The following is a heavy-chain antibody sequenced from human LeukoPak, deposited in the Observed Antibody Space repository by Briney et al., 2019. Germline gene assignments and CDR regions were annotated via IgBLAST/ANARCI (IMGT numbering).Heavy chain of an antibody. CDR2: ISAYNGNT. D-gene: IGHD3-10*01. CDR3: ARVDGSGSYWRGWFDP. Sequence: ASVKVSCKASGYTFTGYYMHWVRQAPGQGLEWMGWISAYNGNTNYAQKLQGRVTMTTDTSTSTAYMELRSLRSDDTAVYYCARVDGSGSYWRGWFDPWGQGTLVTVSS. V-gene: IGHV1-18*04. J-gene: IGHJ5*02. CDR1: GYTFTGYY.